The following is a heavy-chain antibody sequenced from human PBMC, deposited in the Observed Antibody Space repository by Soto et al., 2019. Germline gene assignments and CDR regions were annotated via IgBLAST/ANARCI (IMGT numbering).Heavy chain of an antibody. CDR1: GGSVISSTYC. CDR3: ARDKITGLFDY. Sequence: SETLSLTCSVSGGSVISSTYCWTWIRKAPGQGLEWIGEINHSGSTNYNPSLKSRVTISVDTSKKQFSLKLTSVTAADTAVYYCARDKITGLFDYWGQGTLVTVSS. D-gene: IGHD2-8*02. V-gene: IGHV4-61*01. CDR2: INHSGST. J-gene: IGHJ4*02.